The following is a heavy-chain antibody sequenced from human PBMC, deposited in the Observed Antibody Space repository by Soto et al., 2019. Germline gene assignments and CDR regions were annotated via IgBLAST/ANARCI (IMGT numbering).Heavy chain of an antibody. CDR3: SRRFFWFGETN. V-gene: IGHV4-34*01. CDR2: INHSGST. D-gene: IGHD3-10*01. Sequence: PSETLSLTCADYGGSFSGYYWSWIRQPPGKGLEWIGEINHSGSTNYNPSLKSRVTISVDTSKNQFSLKLSSVTAADTAVYYCSRRFFWFGETNWGQGTLVTVSS. CDR1: GGSFSGYY. J-gene: IGHJ4*02.